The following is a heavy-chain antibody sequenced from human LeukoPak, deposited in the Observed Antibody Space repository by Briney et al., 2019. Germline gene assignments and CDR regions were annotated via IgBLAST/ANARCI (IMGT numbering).Heavy chain of an antibody. CDR1: GFTFSSYE. V-gene: IGHV3-48*03. J-gene: IGHJ5*02. D-gene: IGHD1-26*01. CDR3: AREGGSLLRWFDP. CDR2: ISSSGSTI. Sequence: PGGSLRLSCAASGFTFSSYEMNWVRQAPGKGLEWVSYISSSGSTIYYADSVKGRFTISRDNAKNSLYLQMNSLRAEDTAVYYCAREGGSLLRWFDPWGQGTLVTVSS.